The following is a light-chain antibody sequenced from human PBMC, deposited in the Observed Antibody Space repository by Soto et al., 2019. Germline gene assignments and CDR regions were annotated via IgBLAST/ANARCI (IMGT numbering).Light chain of an antibody. Sequence: DYQVTQSPSTLSASVGDRVTITCRASQNIYTWLAWYQQKPGIAPKLLIHKASTLESGVPSRFSGSGSGTEFTLTISSLQPDDFATYYCQQYYSYPPTFGQGTKVDIK. V-gene: IGKV1-5*03. CDR3: QQYYSYPPT. CDR2: KAS. J-gene: IGKJ1*01. CDR1: QNIYTW.